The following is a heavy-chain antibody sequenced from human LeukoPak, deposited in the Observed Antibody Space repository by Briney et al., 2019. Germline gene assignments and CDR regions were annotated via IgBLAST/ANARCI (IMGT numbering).Heavy chain of an antibody. CDR3: VKGGGNSRPYFFDY. D-gene: IGHD4-23*01. CDR2: ISSNE. V-gene: IGHV3-NL1*01. Sequence: PGGSLRLSCSASEFTFSRYAMHWVRQARGKGLAYVSGISSNENSVKGRFTISRGNSKNTLYLQMSSLRAEDTAVYYCVKGGGNSRPYFFDYWGQGTLITVSS. CDR1: EFTFSRYA. J-gene: IGHJ4*02.